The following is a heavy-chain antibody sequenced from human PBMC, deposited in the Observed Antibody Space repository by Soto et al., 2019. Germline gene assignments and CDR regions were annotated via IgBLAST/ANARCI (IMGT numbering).Heavy chain of an antibody. V-gene: IGHV4-34*01. CDR1: GGSFSGYY. J-gene: IGHJ4*02. D-gene: IGHD5-12*01. CDR3: ASSGGGYDGKGFDY. CDR2: INHSGST. Sequence: SETLSLTCAVYGGSFSGYYWSWIRQPPGKGLEWIGEINHSGSTNYNPSLKSRVTISVDTSKNQFSLKLSSVTAADTAVYYCASSGGGYDGKGFDYWGQGTLVTVSS.